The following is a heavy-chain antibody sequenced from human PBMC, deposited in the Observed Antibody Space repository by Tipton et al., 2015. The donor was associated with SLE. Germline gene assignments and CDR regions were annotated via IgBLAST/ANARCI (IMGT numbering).Heavy chain of an antibody. CDR2: IYAGGST. Sequence: SLRLSCAASGFTVSTSYMSWVRQAPGKGLEWVSTIYAGGSTYYADSVKGRFTLSRDNSENTLYPQMHSLRLEDTAVYYRARDHTAARDYYYGMDVWGQGATVTVSS. D-gene: IGHD5-18*01. V-gene: IGHV3-53*01. CDR3: ARDHTAARDYYYGMDV. J-gene: IGHJ6*02. CDR1: GFTVSTSY.